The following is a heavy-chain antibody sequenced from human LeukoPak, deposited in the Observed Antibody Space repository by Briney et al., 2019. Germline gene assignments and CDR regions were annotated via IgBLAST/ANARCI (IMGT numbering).Heavy chain of an antibody. CDR2: IYYSGST. J-gene: IGHJ5*02. Sequence: SETLSLTCTVSGGSISSSSYYWAWIRQPPGKGLEWIGSIYYSGSTYYNPSLKSRVTISVDTSKNQFSLKLSSVTAADTAVYYCARRGWNYDRDWFDPWGQGTLVTVSS. D-gene: IGHD1-7*01. V-gene: IGHV4-39*01. CDR1: GGSISSSSYY. CDR3: ARRGWNYDRDWFDP.